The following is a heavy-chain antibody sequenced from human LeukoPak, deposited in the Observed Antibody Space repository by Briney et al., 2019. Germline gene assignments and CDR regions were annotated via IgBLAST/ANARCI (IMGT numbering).Heavy chain of an antibody. J-gene: IGHJ4*02. CDR3: ARELTEYYGSGSYYKGGLDY. CDR1: GYTFTRYG. CDR2: ISGFNGNT. Sequence: ASVKVSCKTSGYTFTRYGISWVRQAPGQGLEWMGWISGFNGNTNYAQKLQGRVTMTTDTSTSTAYMELRSLRSDDTAVYYCARELTEYYGSGSYYKGGLDYWGQGTLVTVSS. D-gene: IGHD3-10*01. V-gene: IGHV1-18*01.